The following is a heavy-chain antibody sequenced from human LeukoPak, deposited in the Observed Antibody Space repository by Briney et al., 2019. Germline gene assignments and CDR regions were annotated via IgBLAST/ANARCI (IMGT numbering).Heavy chain of an antibody. D-gene: IGHD3-10*01. Sequence: GASLQISCKASGYIFTNYWISWVRQLPGKGLEWMGRIDPSDANTDYSPSLQGHVTISADKSINTAYLQWSSLKASDTAMYYCARLSYYGSGLLDYWGQGTRVTVSS. CDR1: GYIFTNYW. V-gene: IGHV5-10-1*01. CDR2: IDPSDANT. J-gene: IGHJ4*02. CDR3: ARLSYYGSGLLDY.